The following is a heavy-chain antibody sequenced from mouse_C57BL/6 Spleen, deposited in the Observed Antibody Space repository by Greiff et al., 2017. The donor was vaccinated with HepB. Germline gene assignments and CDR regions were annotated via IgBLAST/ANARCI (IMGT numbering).Heavy chain of an antibody. CDR3: ARPHYEFDY. CDR1: GYTFTSYW. CDR2: IHPNSGST. V-gene: IGHV1-64*01. Sequence: QVHVKQPGAELVKPGASVKLSCKASGYTFTSYWMHWVKQRPGQGLEWIGMIHPNSGSTNYNEKFKSKATLTVDKSSSTAYMQLSSLTSEDSAVYYCARPHYEFDYWGQGTTLTVSS. D-gene: IGHD2-4*01. J-gene: IGHJ2*01.